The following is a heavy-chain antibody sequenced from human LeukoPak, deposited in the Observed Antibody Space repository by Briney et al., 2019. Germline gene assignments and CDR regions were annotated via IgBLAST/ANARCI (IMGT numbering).Heavy chain of an antibody. J-gene: IGHJ4*02. CDR1: GYTFRTSW. Sequence: GGSLRLSCEVSGYTFRTSWMHWVRQAPGGGLVWVSRMNSDGTTINYADSVKGRFTTSRDNAKNTLYLQMNSLRAEDTAVYYCPRGGNYYLDYWGQGTLATVSS. CDR3: PRGGNYYLDY. D-gene: IGHD2/OR15-2a*01. V-gene: IGHV3-74*01. CDR2: MNSDGTTI.